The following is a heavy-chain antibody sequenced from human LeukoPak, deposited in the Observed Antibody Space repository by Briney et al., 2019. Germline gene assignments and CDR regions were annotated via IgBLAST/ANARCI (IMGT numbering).Heavy chain of an antibody. J-gene: IGHJ5*02. CDR3: ARDSKLVPNWFDP. D-gene: IGHD2-8*01. V-gene: IGHV3-7*01. Sequence: DSVKGRFTISRDNAKDSLYLQMNSLRAEDTAVYYCARDSKLVPNWFDPWGQGTLVTVSS.